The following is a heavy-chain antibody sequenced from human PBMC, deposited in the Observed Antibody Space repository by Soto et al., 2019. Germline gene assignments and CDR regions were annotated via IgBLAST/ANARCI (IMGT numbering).Heavy chain of an antibody. J-gene: IGHJ4*02. D-gene: IGHD4-17*01. CDR1: GLTFSNYA. Sequence: EVQLLESGGGLVQPGGSLRLSCAASGLTFSNYAMSWVRQAPGKGLEWVSVISGSGGKTYYADSVKGRFTISRDNSKNTLYLQMNSLRAEATAVYYCAKLGPQGSGHYGAIDYWGQGTLVTVSS. CDR3: AKLGPQGSGHYGAIDY. V-gene: IGHV3-23*01. CDR2: ISGSGGKT.